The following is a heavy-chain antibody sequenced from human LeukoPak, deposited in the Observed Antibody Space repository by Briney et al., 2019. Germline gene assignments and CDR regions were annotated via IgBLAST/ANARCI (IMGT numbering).Heavy chain of an antibody. CDR2: ISSSSSTI. D-gene: IGHD3-22*01. Sequence: GGSLRLSCAASGFTFSSYAMSWVRQAPGKGLEWVSYISSSSSTIYYADSVKGRFTISRDNAKNSLYLQMNSLRAEDTAVYYCARDRRYYYDSRAAFDIWGQGTMVTVSS. CDR3: ARDRRYYYDSRAAFDI. V-gene: IGHV3-48*04. J-gene: IGHJ3*02. CDR1: GFTFSSYA.